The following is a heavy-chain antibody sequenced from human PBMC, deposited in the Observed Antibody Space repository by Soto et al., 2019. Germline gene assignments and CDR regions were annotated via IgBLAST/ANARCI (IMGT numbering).Heavy chain of an antibody. V-gene: IGHV3-23*01. J-gene: IGHJ6*02. D-gene: IGHD3-9*01. Sequence: GGSLRLSCAASGFTFSSYAMSWVRQAPGKGLEWVSAISGSGGSTYYADSVKGRFTISRDNSKNTLYLQMNSLRAEDNAVYYCAKERGYDICTGYYEGMDVWGQGTTVTVSS. CDR3: AKERGYDICTGYYEGMDV. CDR2: ISGSGGST. CDR1: GFTFSSYA.